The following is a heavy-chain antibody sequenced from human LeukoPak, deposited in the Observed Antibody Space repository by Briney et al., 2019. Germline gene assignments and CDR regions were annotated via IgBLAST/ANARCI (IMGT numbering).Heavy chain of an antibody. CDR1: GFTFSNAW. Sequence: KPGGSLRLSCAASGFTFSNAWKSWVRQAPGKGLEWVGRIKSKTDGGTTDYAAPVKGRFTISRDDSKNTLYLQMNSLKTEDTAVYYCTTDRYSSSLLGFDYWGQGTLVTVSS. CDR3: TTDRYSSSLLGFDY. CDR2: IKSKTDGGTT. V-gene: IGHV3-15*01. D-gene: IGHD6-13*01. J-gene: IGHJ4*02.